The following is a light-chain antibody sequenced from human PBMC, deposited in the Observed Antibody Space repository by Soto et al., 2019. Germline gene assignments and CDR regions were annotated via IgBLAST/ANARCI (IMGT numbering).Light chain of an antibody. CDR3: SSYTSSRRV. J-gene: IGLJ2*01. CDR1: SSDVGGYNY. V-gene: IGLV2-14*01. Sequence: QTVVTQPASVSGSPGQSITISCTGASSDVGGYNYVSWYQQHPGKAPKLMIYDVSNRPSGVSNRFSGSKSGNTASLTISGIQAEDEVDYYCSSYTSSRRVFGGGTKLTVL. CDR2: DVS.